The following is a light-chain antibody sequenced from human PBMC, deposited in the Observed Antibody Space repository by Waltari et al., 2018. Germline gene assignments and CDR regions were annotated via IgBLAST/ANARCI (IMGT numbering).Light chain of an antibody. Sequence: DMQMTQYPSSLSVSVGDRVTINCRASQDISNFLAWYQQKPGKVPKFLIYGASSLQSGVPSRFSGSGSGTDFTLTINSLHPEDVGVYYCQKYDSAPLTFGGGTRVDIK. CDR2: GAS. CDR3: QKYDSAPLT. CDR1: QDISNF. V-gene: IGKV1-27*01. J-gene: IGKJ4*01.